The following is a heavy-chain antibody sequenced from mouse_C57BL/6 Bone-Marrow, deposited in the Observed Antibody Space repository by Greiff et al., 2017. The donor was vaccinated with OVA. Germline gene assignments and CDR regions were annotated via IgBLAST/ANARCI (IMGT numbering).Heavy chain of an antibody. V-gene: IGHV10-1*01. CDR3: VSDYGRLDY. Sequence: EVKLVESGGGLVQPKGSLKLSCAASGFSFNTYAMNWVRQAPGKGLEWVARIRSKSNNYATSYADSVKDRFTISRDDSESMLYLQMNNLKAEDTAMYYCVSDYGRLDYWGQGTTLTVSS. CDR2: IRSKSNNYAT. CDR1: GFSFNTYA. J-gene: IGHJ2*01. D-gene: IGHD1-1*01.